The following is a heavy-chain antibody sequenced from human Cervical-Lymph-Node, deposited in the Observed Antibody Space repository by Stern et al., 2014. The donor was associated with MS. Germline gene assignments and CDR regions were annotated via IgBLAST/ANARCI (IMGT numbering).Heavy chain of an antibody. V-gene: IGHV4-30-2*01. D-gene: IGHD4-17*01. CDR2: IYHSGNT. J-gene: IGHJ6*02. CDR1: GASISIGGFS. Sequence: QLQLQESGSGLVKPSQTLSLTCAVSGASISIGGFSWSWIRQPPGTGLEWIGFIYHSGNTYYNPSLKSRFTISIDRSKNHFSLRLNSVTAADTAVYYCARSSDYGDYGANYYGMDVWGQGTTVTVSS. CDR3: ARSSDYGDYGANYYGMDV.